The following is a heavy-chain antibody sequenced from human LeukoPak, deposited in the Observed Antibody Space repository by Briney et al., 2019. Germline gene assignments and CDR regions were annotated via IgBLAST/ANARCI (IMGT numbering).Heavy chain of an antibody. CDR3: ARRAIIQGTSALDF. D-gene: IGHD3-3*01. CDR1: GYTFTHDW. J-gene: IGHJ4*02. Sequence: GEPLKISCKSSGYTFTHDWIGWVRQMPGKGLEWMGIIYPRDSTTRYSPAFEGQVTISVDKSITTAYLQWSSLKASDTAMYYCARRAIIQGTSALDFWGQGTVVIVSS. CDR2: IYPRDSTT. V-gene: IGHV5-51*01.